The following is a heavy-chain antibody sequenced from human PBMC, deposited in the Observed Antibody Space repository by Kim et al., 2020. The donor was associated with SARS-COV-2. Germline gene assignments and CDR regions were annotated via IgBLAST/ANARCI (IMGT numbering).Heavy chain of an antibody. J-gene: IGHJ4*02. Sequence: YAQKFQGRVTMTEDTSTDTAYMELSSLRSEDTAVYYCATAGDSSGYPFDYWGQGTLVTVSS. CDR3: ATAGDSSGYPFDY. V-gene: IGHV1-24*01. D-gene: IGHD3-22*01.